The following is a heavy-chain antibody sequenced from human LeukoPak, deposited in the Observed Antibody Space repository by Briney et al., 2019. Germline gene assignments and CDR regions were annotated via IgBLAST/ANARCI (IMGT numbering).Heavy chain of an antibody. CDR3: ARDPHYYDSSALGGAFDI. D-gene: IGHD3-22*01. CDR2: ISGSGGST. J-gene: IGHJ3*02. V-gene: IGHV3-23*01. Sequence: GGSLRLSCAASGFTFSSYAMSWVRQAPGKGLEWVSAISGSGGSTYYADSVKGRFTISRDNAKNSLYLQMNSLRAEDTAVYYCARDPHYYDSSALGGAFDIWGQGTMVTVSS. CDR1: GFTFSSYA.